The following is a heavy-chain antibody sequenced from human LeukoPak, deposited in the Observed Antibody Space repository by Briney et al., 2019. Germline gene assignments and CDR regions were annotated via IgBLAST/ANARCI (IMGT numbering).Heavy chain of an antibody. Sequence: SETLSLTCAVYGGSFSGYYWSWIRQPPGKGLEWIGEINHSGSTNYNPSLKSRVTMSVDTSKNQFSLKLSSVTAADTAVYYCARVRLLCFDYWGQGTLVTVSS. V-gene: IGHV4-34*01. CDR3: ARVRLLCFDY. CDR2: INHSGST. J-gene: IGHJ4*02. CDR1: GGSFSGYY. D-gene: IGHD3-10*01.